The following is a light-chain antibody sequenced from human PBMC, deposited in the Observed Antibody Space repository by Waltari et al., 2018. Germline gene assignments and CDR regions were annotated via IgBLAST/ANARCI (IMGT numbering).Light chain of an antibody. Sequence: DIQLTQSPSSLSASVVDRVTIPCRASQSISTYLSWYQQKPGKAPKLLIYAASRLHSGVPSRFSGSGSGTDFTLTISSLQPEDFATYYCQQGYSTPPRLTFGGGTKVEI. CDR1: QSISTY. V-gene: IGKV1-39*01. J-gene: IGKJ4*01. CDR3: QQGYSTPPRLT. CDR2: AAS.